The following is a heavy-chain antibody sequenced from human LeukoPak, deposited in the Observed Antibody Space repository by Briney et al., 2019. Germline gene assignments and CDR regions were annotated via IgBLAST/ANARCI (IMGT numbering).Heavy chain of an antibody. CDR2: IKSKTDGGTT. D-gene: IGHD2-15*01. V-gene: IGHV3-15*01. CDR3: TTEGGWSFYFDY. J-gene: IGHJ4*02. Sequence: GGSLRLSCAASGFTFNNAWMSWVLQAPGKGLEWLGRIKSKTDGGTTDYAAPVKGRFTISRDESKNTLYLQMNSLKTEDTAVYYCTTEGGWSFYFDYWGQGTLVTVSS. CDR1: GFTFNNAW.